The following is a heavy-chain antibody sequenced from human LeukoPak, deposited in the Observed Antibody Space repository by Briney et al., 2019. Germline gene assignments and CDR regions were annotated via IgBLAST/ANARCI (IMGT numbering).Heavy chain of an antibody. Sequence: SETLSLTCAVYGGSFSGYYWSWIRQPPGKGLEWIGEINHSGSTYYNPSLKSRVTISVDTSKNQFSLKLSSVTAADTAVYYCARSRSYYDFWSGYYTGGWFDPWGQGTLVTVSS. D-gene: IGHD3-3*01. V-gene: IGHV4-34*01. CDR2: INHSGST. CDR1: GGSFSGYY. CDR3: ARSRSYYDFWSGYYTGGWFDP. J-gene: IGHJ5*02.